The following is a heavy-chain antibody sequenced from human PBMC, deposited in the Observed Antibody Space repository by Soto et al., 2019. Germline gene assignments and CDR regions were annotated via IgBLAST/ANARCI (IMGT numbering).Heavy chain of an antibody. V-gene: IGHV1-18*01. D-gene: IGHD3-16*01. CDR3: ARVGGALGDLGY. Sequence: ASVKVSCKASGYTFATYAVSWVRQAPGQGLEWMGWISAYNGNTINAQKFQGRVTLTTDTSTSTAYMALTSLTSDDTAVYYCARVGGALGDLGYWGQGTLVTVSS. CDR2: ISAYNGNT. J-gene: IGHJ4*02. CDR1: GYTFATYA.